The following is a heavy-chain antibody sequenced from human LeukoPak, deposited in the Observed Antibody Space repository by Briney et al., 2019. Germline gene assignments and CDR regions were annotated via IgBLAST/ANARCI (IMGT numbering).Heavy chain of an antibody. Sequence: SETLSLTCAVYGGSFSAYHWSWIRQPPGKGLEWIGEINHSGSTNYNPSLKSRVTISVDTSKNQFSLKLSSVTAADTAVYYCARGPYYYDSSGPYYYMDVWGKGTTVTVSS. CDR3: ARGPYYYDSSGPYYYMDV. J-gene: IGHJ6*03. D-gene: IGHD3-22*01. CDR2: INHSGST. CDR1: GGSFSAYH. V-gene: IGHV4-34*01.